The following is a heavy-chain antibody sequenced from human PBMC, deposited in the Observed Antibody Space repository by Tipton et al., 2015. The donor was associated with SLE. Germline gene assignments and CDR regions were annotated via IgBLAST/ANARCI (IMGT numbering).Heavy chain of an antibody. Sequence: TLSLTCTVSGASISSPHWSWIRQPPGKGLEWIGNLFQNGRTTYNPSLNSRVTTSVDTSKNQCSLKVMSVTAADTAVYYCARLEVAGIWYYFDHWGQGAPVTVSS. CDR1: GASISSPH. J-gene: IGHJ4*02. CDR2: LFQNGRT. D-gene: IGHD6-19*01. CDR3: ARLEVAGIWYYFDH. V-gene: IGHV4-59*11.